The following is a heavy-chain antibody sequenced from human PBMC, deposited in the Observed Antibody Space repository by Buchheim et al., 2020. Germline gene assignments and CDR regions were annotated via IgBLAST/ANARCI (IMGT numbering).Heavy chain of an antibody. CDR3: ARQRDGYNYLSDY. J-gene: IGHJ4*02. Sequence: QLQLQESGPGLVKPSETLSLTCTVSGGSISSSSYYWGWIRQPPGKGLEWIGSIYYSGSTHYSPSLKSRVTISSDTSKHQSSRKLSAVTAADTAVYYCARQRDGYNYLSDYWGQGTL. V-gene: IGHV4-39*01. CDR1: GGSISSSSYY. D-gene: IGHD5-24*01. CDR2: IYYSGST.